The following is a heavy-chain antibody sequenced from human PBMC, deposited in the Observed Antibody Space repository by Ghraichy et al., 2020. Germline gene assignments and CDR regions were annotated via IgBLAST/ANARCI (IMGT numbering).Heavy chain of an antibody. Sequence: GESLNISCAASGFTFSSYWMHWVRQAPGKGLVWVSRINSDGSSTSYADSVKGRFTISRDNAKNTLYLQMNSLRAEDTAVYYCAPLTEGAFDIWGQGTMVTVSS. D-gene: IGHD1-20*01. CDR1: GFTFSSYW. CDR3: APLTEGAFDI. J-gene: IGHJ3*02. CDR2: INSDGSST. V-gene: IGHV3-74*01.